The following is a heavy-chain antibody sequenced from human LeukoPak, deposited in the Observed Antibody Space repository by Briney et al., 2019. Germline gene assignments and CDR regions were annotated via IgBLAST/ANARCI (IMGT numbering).Heavy chain of an antibody. V-gene: IGHV5-51*01. Sequence: ESLKISCKGSGYSFTSYWIGWVRQMPGKGLEWMGIIYPGDSDTRCSPSFQGQVTISADKSISTAYLQWSSLKASDTAMYYCARRCIFGVVHDAFDIWGQGTMVTVSS. CDR2: IYPGDSDT. CDR3: ARRCIFGVVHDAFDI. D-gene: IGHD3-3*02. J-gene: IGHJ3*02. CDR1: GYSFTSYW.